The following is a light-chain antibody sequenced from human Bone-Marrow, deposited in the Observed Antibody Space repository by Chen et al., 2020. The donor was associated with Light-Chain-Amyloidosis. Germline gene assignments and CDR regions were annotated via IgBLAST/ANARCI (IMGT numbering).Light chain of an antibody. CDR3: QSADHSGTNEVI. V-gene: IGLV3-25*03. CDR1: DLPTKY. Sequence: SYELTQPPSVSVSPGQTARITCSGDDLPTKYAYWYQQKPGQAPVLVIHRDTERPSAISERFSGSSSETTATLTISGVQAEDEADYHCQSADHSGTNEVIFGGGTKLTVL. CDR2: RDT. J-gene: IGLJ2*01.